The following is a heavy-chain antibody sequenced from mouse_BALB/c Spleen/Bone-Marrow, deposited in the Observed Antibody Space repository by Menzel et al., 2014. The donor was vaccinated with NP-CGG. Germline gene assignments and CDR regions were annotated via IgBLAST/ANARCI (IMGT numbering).Heavy chain of an antibody. V-gene: IGHV3-8*02. CDR1: GDSITSGY. CDR3: ARSLGRFDY. Sequence: EVQLQQSGPSLIKPSQTLSLTCSVTGDSITSGYWNWIRTFPGNELEYMGYISYTGNTYYNPSLKSRISIARDTSKNQYYLQLHSATTEDTATYFCARSLGRFDYWGQGATLTVSS. CDR2: ISYTGNT. J-gene: IGHJ2*01. D-gene: IGHD4-1*01.